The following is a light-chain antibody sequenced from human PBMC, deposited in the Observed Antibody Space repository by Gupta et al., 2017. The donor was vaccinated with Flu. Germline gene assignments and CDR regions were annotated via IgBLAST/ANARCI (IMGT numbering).Light chain of an antibody. CDR3: AAWDDGLNGVL. CDR2: TNN. Sequence: NIGGNTVNWYQQVPGTAPKLLIYTNNQRPSGVPDRFSASKSGTSASLAISGLQSEDEAAYYCAAWDDGLNGVLFGGGTKVTVL. J-gene: IGLJ2*01. CDR1: NIGGNT. V-gene: IGLV1-44*01.